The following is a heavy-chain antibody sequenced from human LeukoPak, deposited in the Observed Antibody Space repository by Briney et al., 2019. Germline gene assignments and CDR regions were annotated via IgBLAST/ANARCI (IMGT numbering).Heavy chain of an antibody. CDR2: IYYSGST. D-gene: IGHD3-10*01. V-gene: IGHV4-31*03. J-gene: IGHJ4*02. Sequence: SETLSLTCTVSGGSISSGGYYWSWIRQHPGKGLEWIGYIYYSGSTYYNPSLKSRVTISVDTSKNQFSLKLSSVTAADTAVYYCAKSIFKDYYGSGSFKAADYWGQGTLVTVSS. CDR1: GGSISSGGYY. CDR3: AKSIFKDYYGSGSFKAADY.